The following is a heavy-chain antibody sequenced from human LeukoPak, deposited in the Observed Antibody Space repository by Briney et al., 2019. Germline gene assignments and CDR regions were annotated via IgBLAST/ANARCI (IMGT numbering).Heavy chain of an antibody. CDR3: AREAAAGNLNWFDP. Sequence: GGSLRLSCAASGFTFSSYSMNWVRQAPGKGLEWVSYISSSSSTRYYADSVKGRFTISRDNAENSLYLQMNSLRGDDTAVYYCAREAAAGNLNWFDPWGQGTLVTVSS. V-gene: IGHV3-48*01. CDR2: ISSSSSTR. J-gene: IGHJ5*02. CDR1: GFTFSSYS. D-gene: IGHD6-13*01.